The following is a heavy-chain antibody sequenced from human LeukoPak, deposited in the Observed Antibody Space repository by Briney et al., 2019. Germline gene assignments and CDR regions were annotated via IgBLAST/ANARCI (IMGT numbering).Heavy chain of an antibody. J-gene: IGHJ4*02. CDR3: ARAPSLGVDSSGYSTDY. Sequence: ASVKVSCKASGYTFTSYGISWVRQAPGQGLEWMGWISAYNGNTNYAQKLQGRVTMTTDTSTSTAYMELRSLRSDDTAVYYCARAPSLGVDSSGYSTDYWGQGTLVTVSS. CDR2: ISAYNGNT. D-gene: IGHD3-22*01. CDR1: GYTFTSYG. V-gene: IGHV1-18*01.